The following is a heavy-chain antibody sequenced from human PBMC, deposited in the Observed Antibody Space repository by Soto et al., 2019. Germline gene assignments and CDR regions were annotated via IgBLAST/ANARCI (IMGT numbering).Heavy chain of an antibody. J-gene: IGHJ6*02. D-gene: IGHD6-25*01. Sequence: GASVKVSCNASGYTFTSYYMHWVRQAPGQGLEWMGIINPSGGSTSYAQKFQGRVTMTRDTSTSTVYMELSSLRSEDTAVYYCAREVREHSSGWEEDYYYYYGMDVWGQGTTVTVS. CDR1: GYTFTSYY. CDR3: AREVREHSSGWEEDYYYYYGMDV. CDR2: INPSGGST. V-gene: IGHV1-46*01.